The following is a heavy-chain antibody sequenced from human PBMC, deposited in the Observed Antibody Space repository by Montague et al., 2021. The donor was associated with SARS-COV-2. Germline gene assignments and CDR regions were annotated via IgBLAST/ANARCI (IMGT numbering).Heavy chain of an antibody. V-gene: IGHV2-5*02. CDR3: AHVGMACSGGSCYPKSKDWYFDL. J-gene: IGHJ2*01. Sequence: PALVKPTQTLTLTCTFSGFSLSTSGVGVGWIRQPPGKALEWLALIYLDDDKRYSPSLKSRLTITKDTSKNQVVLTMTNMDPVDTATYYCAHVGMACSGGSCYPKSKDWYFDLWGRGTLVTVSS. D-gene: IGHD2-15*01. CDR2: IYLDDDK. CDR1: GFSLSTSGVG.